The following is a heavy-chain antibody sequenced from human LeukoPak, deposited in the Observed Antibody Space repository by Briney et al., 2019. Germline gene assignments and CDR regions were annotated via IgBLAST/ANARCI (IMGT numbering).Heavy chain of an antibody. V-gene: IGHV1-8*01. CDR2: MNPNSGNT. D-gene: IGHD3-22*01. Sequence: GASVKVSCKASGYTFTSYDINWVRQATGQGLEWMGWMNPNSGNTGYSQKVQGRVTMTRNTSISTAYMELSSLRSEDKAVYYCASSKSSAVATTSRPAHYYYYGMDVWGQGTTVTVSS. CDR1: GYTFTSYD. J-gene: IGHJ6*02. CDR3: ASSKSSAVATTSRPAHYYYYGMDV.